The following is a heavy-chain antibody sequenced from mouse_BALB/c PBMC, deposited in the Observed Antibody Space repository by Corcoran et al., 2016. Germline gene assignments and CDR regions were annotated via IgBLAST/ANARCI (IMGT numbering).Heavy chain of an antibody. V-gene: IGHV9-4*02. Sequence: QIQLVQSGPELKKPGETVRISCKDSGYTFTTAGMQWVQKMPGKGLKWIGWINTHSGVPKYAEDFKGRFAFSLETSASTAYLQISNLKNEDTATYFCARENTHWYYDVWGAGTTVTVSS. CDR3: ARENTHWYYDV. CDR1: GYTFTTAG. CDR2: INTHSGVP. J-gene: IGHJ1*01.